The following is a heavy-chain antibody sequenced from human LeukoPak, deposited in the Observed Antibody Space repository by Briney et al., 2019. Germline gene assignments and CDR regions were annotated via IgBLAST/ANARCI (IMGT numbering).Heavy chain of an antibody. CDR2: VYYSGTT. V-gene: IGHV4-39*01. CDR1: GGSISGSSYY. D-gene: IGHD4-17*01. CDR3: ARYYGTLFDY. Sequence: SETLSLTCTVSGGSISGSSYYWGWLRQPPGKGLEWIGNVYYSGTTYYSPSLKSRVTISVDTSKNQFSLKLSSVTAADTAVYYCARYYGTLFDYWGQGTLATVSS. J-gene: IGHJ4*02.